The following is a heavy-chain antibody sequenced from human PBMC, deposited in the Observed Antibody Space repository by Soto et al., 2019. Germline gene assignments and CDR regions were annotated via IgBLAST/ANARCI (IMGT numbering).Heavy chain of an antibody. J-gene: IGHJ4*02. CDR3: AKDRGSGWGIDY. Sequence: GGSLRLSCAASGFGFGSFAMNWVRQAPGMGLEWISAISGSGGTTWYADSVKGRFTISRDNSKSTLYLQMNSLRVDDTAIYYCAKDRGSGWGIDYWGQGTLVTVSS. V-gene: IGHV3-23*01. CDR1: GFGFGSFA. D-gene: IGHD6-19*01. CDR2: ISGSGGTT.